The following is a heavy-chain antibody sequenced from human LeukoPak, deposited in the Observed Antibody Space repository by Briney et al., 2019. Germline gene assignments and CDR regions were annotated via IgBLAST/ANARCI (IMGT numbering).Heavy chain of an antibody. V-gene: IGHV4-34*01. J-gene: IGHJ4*02. D-gene: IGHD2-2*01. CDR2: FNHSGST. CDR1: GGSLSGYS. Sequence: SETLSLTCAVYGGSLSGYSWSWIRQPPGKGREWIGEFNHSGSTNYNPSLKSRVTISVDTSRNQFSLKLSSVTAAASAFYYCARVPGRPAAVFDYWGQGTLVTVSS. CDR3: ARVPGRPAAVFDY.